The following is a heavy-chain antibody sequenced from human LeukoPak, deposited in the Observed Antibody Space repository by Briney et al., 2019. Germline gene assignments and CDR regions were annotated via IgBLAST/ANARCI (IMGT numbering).Heavy chain of an antibody. CDR1: GGSISSSSYY. V-gene: IGHV4-39*07. CDR3: ARMQPRGAFDI. D-gene: IGHD6-13*01. CDR2: IYYSGST. J-gene: IGHJ3*02. Sequence: SETLSLTCTVSGGSISSSSYYWGWIRQPPGKGLEWIGSIYYSGSTYYNPSLKSRVTISVDTSKNQFSLKLSPVTAADTAVYYCARMQPRGAFDIWGQGTMVTVSS.